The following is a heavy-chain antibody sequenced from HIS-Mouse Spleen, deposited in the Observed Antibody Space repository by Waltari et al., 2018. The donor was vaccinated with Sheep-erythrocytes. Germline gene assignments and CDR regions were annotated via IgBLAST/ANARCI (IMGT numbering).Heavy chain of an antibody. CDR3: AKDISRNVVVVPAAVGDY. D-gene: IGHD2-2*01. CDR2: SSWNSGST. V-gene: IGHV3-9*01. J-gene: IGHJ4*02. Sequence: LVESGGGLVQPGWSLRLSCAASGFSFVDYSMRWVRQAPGKGVEWVSGSSWNSGSTGYADSVKGRFTISRDNAKNSLYLQMNSLRAEDTALYYCAKDISRNVVVVPAAVGDYWGQGTLVTVSS. CDR1: GFSFVDYS.